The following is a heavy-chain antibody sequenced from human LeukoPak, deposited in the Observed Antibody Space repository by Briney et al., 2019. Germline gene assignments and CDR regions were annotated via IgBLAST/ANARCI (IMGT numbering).Heavy chain of an antibody. CDR1: GEPIRSEY. V-gene: IGHV4-59*01. J-gene: IGHJ5*01. D-gene: IGHD3-22*01. Sequence: PSETLSLTCTVSGEPIRSEYWTWMRQPPGQGLEWIGHIYYGGSTNYNPSLKSRATISVDTSKNQLSLKLTSATAADTAVYYCARRSGHYYDSSGYYYDFFDSWGPGTLVTVSS. CDR3: ARRSGHYYDSSGYYYDFFDS. CDR2: IYYGGST.